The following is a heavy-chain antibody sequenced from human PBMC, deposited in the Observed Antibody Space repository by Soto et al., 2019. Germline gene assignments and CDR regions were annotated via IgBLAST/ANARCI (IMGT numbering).Heavy chain of an antibody. J-gene: IGHJ4*02. CDR1: GGSISSYY. D-gene: IGHD5-12*01. Sequence: QVQLQESGPGLVKPSETLSLTCTVSGGSISSYYWSWIRQPPGKGLEWIGYIYYSGSTNYNPSLKSRVTXXVXTXXNQFSLKLSSVTAADTAVYYCASQRLGYSGSHFDYWGQGTLVTVSS. CDR2: IYYSGST. V-gene: IGHV4-59*08. CDR3: ASQRLGYSGSHFDY.